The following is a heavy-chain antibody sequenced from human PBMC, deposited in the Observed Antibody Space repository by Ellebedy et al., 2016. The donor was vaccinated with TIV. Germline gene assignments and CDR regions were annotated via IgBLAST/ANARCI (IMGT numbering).Heavy chain of an antibody. D-gene: IGHD7-27*01. J-gene: IGHJ3*02. V-gene: IGHV3-23*01. CDR1: GLTFSSHA. CDR2: ITESGGNT. CDR3: ARAWVAFDI. Sequence: GESLKISCAASGLTFSSHAMSWVRQAPGKGLEWVSSITESGGNTYADYVKGRFTISRDNSKDTLYLQMNSRTAEDTALYYCARAWVAFDIWGQGTMVTVSS.